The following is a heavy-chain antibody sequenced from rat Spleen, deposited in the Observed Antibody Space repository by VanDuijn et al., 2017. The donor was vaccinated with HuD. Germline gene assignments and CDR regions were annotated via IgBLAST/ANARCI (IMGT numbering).Heavy chain of an antibody. CDR3: TRRGYLSDWYFDF. Sequence: EVQLVESGGGLVQPGRSLKLSCAALGFTFSNYDMAWVRQAPTKGLEWVASISTSGGTPYYRDSVRGRFTVSRDNAKSTLNLHMDSLRSEDTAIYYCTRRGYLSDWYFDFWGPGTMVTVSS. J-gene: IGHJ1*01. CDR1: GFTFSNYD. V-gene: IGHV5-25*01. D-gene: IGHD4-4*01. CDR2: ISTSGGTP.